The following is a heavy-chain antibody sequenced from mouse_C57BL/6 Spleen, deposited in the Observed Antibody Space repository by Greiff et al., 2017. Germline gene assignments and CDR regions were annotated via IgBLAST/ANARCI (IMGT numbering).Heavy chain of an antibody. Sequence: QVQLKESGAELVKPGASVKISCKASGYAFSSYWMNWVKQRPGKGLEWIGQIYPGDGDTNYNGKFKGKATLTADKSSSTAYMQLSSLTSEDSAVYFCARIEYDYYWYFDVWGTGTTVTVSS. CDR2: IYPGDGDT. CDR3: ARIEYDYYWYFDV. D-gene: IGHD2-4*01. CDR1: GYAFSSYW. J-gene: IGHJ1*03. V-gene: IGHV1-80*01.